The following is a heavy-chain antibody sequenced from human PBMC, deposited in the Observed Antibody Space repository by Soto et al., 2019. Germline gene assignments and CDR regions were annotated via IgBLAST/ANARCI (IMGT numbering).Heavy chain of an antibody. J-gene: IGHJ5*02. CDR1: GGSISSGDYY. Sequence: PSETLSLTCTVSGGSISSGDYYWSWLRQPPGKGLEWIGYIYYSGSTYYNPSLKSRVTISIDTSKNQFSLKLRSVTAADTALYYCAREGPDPNWFDPWGQGTLVTVSS. CDR2: IYYSGST. CDR3: AREGPDPNWFDP. V-gene: IGHV4-30-4*02.